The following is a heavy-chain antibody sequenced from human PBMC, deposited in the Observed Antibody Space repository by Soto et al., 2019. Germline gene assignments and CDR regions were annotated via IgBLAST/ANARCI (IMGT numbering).Heavy chain of an antibody. J-gene: IGHJ4*02. V-gene: IGHV4-39*01. Sequence: SETLSLTCTVSGVSVSTNIYYSWIRHSPGKGLEWIGSVYYSGSTYYNPSLESRVTISVDKSKNQFSLKLMSLSAADTAVYYCGRLEGLATISYYFDYWGQGALVTVSS. D-gene: IGHD3-9*01. CDR1: GVSVSTNIYY. CDR3: GRLEGLATISYYFDY. CDR2: VYYSGST.